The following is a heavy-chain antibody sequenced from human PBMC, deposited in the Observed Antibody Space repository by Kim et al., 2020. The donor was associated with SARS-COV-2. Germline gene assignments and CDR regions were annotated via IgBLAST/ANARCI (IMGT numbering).Heavy chain of an antibody. CDR2: EGGRT. CDR3: TTGHVSL. V-gene: IGHV3-15*01. Sequence: EGGRTDYAAPGKGRFTISRDDSKNTLYLQMNSLKTEDTAVYYCTTGHVSLWGQGTLVTVSS. J-gene: IGHJ4*02.